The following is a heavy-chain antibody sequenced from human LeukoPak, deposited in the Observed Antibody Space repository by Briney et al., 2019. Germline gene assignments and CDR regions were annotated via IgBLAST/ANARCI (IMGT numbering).Heavy chain of an antibody. CDR3: ARAYDTSGYWDY. Sequence: SETLSLTCTVSGGSISSSSYYWGWIRQPPGKGLEWIGYIYHSGSTYYNPSLKSRVTISVDRSKNQFSLKLSSVTAADTAVYYCARAYDTSGYWDYWGQGTLVTVSS. J-gene: IGHJ4*02. CDR2: IYHSGST. CDR1: GGSISSSSYY. V-gene: IGHV4-39*07. D-gene: IGHD3-22*01.